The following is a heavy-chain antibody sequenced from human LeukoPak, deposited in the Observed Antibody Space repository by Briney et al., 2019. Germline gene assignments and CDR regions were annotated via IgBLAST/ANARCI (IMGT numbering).Heavy chain of an antibody. Sequence: GASVKVSCKASGYTFTSYDINWVRQATGQGLEWMGIINPSGGSTSYAQKFQGRVTMTRDTSTSTVYMELSSLRSEDTAVYYCARSSGRSPNRDYMDVWGKGTTVTISS. J-gene: IGHJ6*03. CDR1: GYTFTSYD. V-gene: IGHV1-46*01. D-gene: IGHD1-14*01. CDR3: ARSSGRSPNRDYMDV. CDR2: INPSGGST.